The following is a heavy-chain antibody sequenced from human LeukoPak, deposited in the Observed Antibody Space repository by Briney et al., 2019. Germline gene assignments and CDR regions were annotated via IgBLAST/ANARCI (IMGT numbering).Heavy chain of an antibody. V-gene: IGHV3-23*01. CDR1: GFAFSSYA. CDR3: AKRRIVGTTSGYYFDY. J-gene: IGHJ4*02. D-gene: IGHD1-26*01. CDR2: ISASGGTT. Sequence: GGSLRLSCAASGFAFSSYAMGWVRQAPGKGLDWVSSISASGGTTYYADSVKGRFTISRDNSKNTLYPQMASLRAEDTALYYCAKRRIVGTTSGYYFDYWGQGTLVTVSS.